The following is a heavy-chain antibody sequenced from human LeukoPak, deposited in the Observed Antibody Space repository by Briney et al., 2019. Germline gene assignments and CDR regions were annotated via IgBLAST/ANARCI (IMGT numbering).Heavy chain of an antibody. CDR3: ARSRFYFDY. CDR2: ISGSGSFT. Sequence: GGSLRLSCAASGFTFKNYAMSWVRQAPGMGLEWVSAISGSGSFTSYTDSVKGRFTISRDNSKNSLYLQLNSLRAEDTAVYYCARSRFYFDYWGQGTLVTVSS. CDR1: GFTFKNYA. J-gene: IGHJ4*02. V-gene: IGHV3-23*01.